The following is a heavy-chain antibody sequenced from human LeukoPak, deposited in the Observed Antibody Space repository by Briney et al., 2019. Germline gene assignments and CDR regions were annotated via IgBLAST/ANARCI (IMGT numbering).Heavy chain of an antibody. Sequence: GGSLRLSCAASGFTFSSYGMHWVRQAPGKGLEWVAVISYDRSNKYYADSVKGRFTISRDNSKNTLYLQMNSLRAEDTAVYYCARSIVGATMVLKTPIWGQGTMVTVSS. J-gene: IGHJ3*02. CDR3: ARSIVGATMVLKTPI. CDR2: ISYDRSNK. V-gene: IGHV3-30*03. CDR1: GFTFSSYG. D-gene: IGHD1-26*01.